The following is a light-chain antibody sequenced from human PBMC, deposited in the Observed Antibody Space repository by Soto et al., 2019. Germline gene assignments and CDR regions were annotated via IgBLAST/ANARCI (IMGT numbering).Light chain of an antibody. CDR3: SSYVGTNSYV. J-gene: IGLJ1*01. V-gene: IGLV2-8*01. Sequence: QSALTQPPSASGSPGQSVTISCTGTSSDVGGYNYVSWYQQHPGKAPKLIIYEVYKRPSGVPDRFSGSKSGNTAALTVSGLQAEDVADYYCSSYVGTNSYVFGTGTTLTVL. CDR2: EVY. CDR1: SSDVGGYNY.